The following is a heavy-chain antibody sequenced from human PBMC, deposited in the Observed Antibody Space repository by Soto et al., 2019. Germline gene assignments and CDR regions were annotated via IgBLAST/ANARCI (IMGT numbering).Heavy chain of an antibody. CDR2: ISSSSSYI. V-gene: IGHV3-21*01. CDR3: ARGRVGTAYFDY. Sequence: PGGSLRLSCAASGFTFSSYSMNLVRQAPGKGLEWVSSISSSSSYIYYADSVKGRFTISRDNAKNSLYLQMNSLRDEDTAVYYCARGRVGTAYFDYWGQGALVTVSS. J-gene: IGHJ4*02. D-gene: IGHD2-21*02. CDR1: GFTFSSYS.